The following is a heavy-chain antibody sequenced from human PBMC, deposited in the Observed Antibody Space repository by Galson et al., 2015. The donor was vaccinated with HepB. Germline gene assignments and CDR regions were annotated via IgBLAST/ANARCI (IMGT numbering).Heavy chain of an antibody. D-gene: IGHD2-2*01. CDR1: GYTFTSYG. CDR3: ARVVVAVPAAIFGWFDP. J-gene: IGHJ5*02. Sequence: VKVSCKASGYTFTSYGISWVRQAPGQGLEWMGWISAYNGNTNYAQKLQGRVTMTTDTSTSTAYMELRSLRSDDTAVYYCARVVVAVPAAIFGWFDPWGQGTLVTVSS. V-gene: IGHV1-18*01. CDR2: ISAYNGNT.